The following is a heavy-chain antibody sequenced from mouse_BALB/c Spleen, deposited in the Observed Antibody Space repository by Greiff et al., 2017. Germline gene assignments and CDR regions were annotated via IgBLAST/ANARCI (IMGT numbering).Heavy chain of an antibody. CDR1: GFTFSDYY. V-gene: IGHV5-4*02. Sequence: EVHLVESGGGLVKPGGSLKLSCAASGFTFSDYYMYWVRQTPEKRLEWVATISDGGSYTYYPDSVKGRFTISRDNAKNNLYLQMSSLKSEDTAMYYCARDKESMDYWGQGTSVTVSS. CDR2: ISDGGSYT. D-gene: IGHD1-3*01. J-gene: IGHJ4*01. CDR3: ARDKESMDY.